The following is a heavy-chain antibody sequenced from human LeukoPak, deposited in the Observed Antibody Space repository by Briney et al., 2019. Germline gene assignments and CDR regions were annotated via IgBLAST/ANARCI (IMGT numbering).Heavy chain of an antibody. D-gene: IGHD6-19*01. V-gene: IGHV1-18*01. CDR1: GFTLTSSA. Sequence: GASVKVSCKASGFTLTSSAITWVRQAPGQGLEWMGWISAYHGNTNYAQKLQGRVTMTTDTSTSTAYMELRSLGSDDTAVYYCARKRTVAGGTHLYYFDYWGQGTLVTVSS. CDR2: ISAYHGNT. J-gene: IGHJ4*02. CDR3: ARKRTVAGGTHLYYFDY.